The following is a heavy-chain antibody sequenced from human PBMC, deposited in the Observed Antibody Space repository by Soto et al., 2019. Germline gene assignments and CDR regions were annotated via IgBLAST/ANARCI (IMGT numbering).Heavy chain of an antibody. V-gene: IGHV4-34*02. Sequence: QVHIEQWGAGLLKPSETLSLTCAVYGGSSSAYYWSWIRQPPGKGLEWIGQISHSGATDYNPSHKSRVSISGDTSMNQISLILTSVTAADTAVYYCARQKNSWFYGMDVWGQGTTVTVSS. CDR1: GGSSSAYY. J-gene: IGHJ6*02. CDR3: ARQKNSWFYGMDV. D-gene: IGHD3-10*01. CDR2: ISHSGAT.